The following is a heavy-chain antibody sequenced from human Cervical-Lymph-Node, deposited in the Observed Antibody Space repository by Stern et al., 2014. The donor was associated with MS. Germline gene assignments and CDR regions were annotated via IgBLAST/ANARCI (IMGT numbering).Heavy chain of an antibody. CDR3: VRTESFYYYDGMDV. J-gene: IGHJ6*02. Sequence: VQLLESGGGVVPPGRSLRLSCADSGSTFSKSAMHWVRQAPGKGLAWVAVISHDGSNKQYGDSVKGRLAISRDNSRNTLSLEIYSLRAEDTAVYYCVRTESFYYYDGMDVWGHGTTVIVSS. CDR1: GSTFSKSA. CDR2: ISHDGSNK. V-gene: IGHV3-30*09.